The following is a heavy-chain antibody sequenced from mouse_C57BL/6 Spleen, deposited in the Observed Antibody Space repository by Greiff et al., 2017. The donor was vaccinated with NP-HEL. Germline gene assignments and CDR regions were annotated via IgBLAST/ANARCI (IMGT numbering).Heavy chain of an antibody. D-gene: IGHD2-1*01. CDR2: INYDGSST. V-gene: IGHV5-16*01. CDR1: GFTFSDYY. J-gene: IGHJ2*01. Sequence: EVMLVESEGGLVQPGSSMKLSCTASGFTFSDYYMAWVRQVPEKGLEWVANINYDGSSTYYLDSLKSRFIISRDNAKNILYLQMSSLKSEDTATYYCARVEIYYGNYYFDYWGQGTTLTVSS. CDR3: ARVEIYYGNYYFDY.